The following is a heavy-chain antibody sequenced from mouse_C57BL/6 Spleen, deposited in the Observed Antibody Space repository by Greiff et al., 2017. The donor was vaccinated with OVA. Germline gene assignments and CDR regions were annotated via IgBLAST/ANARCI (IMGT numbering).Heavy chain of an antibody. J-gene: IGHJ4*01. CDR1: GYAFSSYW. CDR2: IYPGDGDT. D-gene: IGHD1-1*01. CDR3: ARRTISYYAMDY. Sequence: VKLQESGAELVKPGASVKISCKASGYAFSSYWMNWVKQRPGKGLEWIGQIYPGDGDTNYNGKFKGKATLTADKSSSTAYMQLSSLTSEDSAVYFCARRTISYYAMDYWGQGTSVTVSS. V-gene: IGHV1-80*01.